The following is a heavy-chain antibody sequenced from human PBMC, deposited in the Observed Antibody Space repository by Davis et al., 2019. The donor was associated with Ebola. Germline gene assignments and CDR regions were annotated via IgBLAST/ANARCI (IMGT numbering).Heavy chain of an antibody. J-gene: IGHJ6*02. V-gene: IGHV4-39*07. D-gene: IGHD2-15*01. CDR2: FYHSGST. CDR1: GDSITTSRYY. Sequence: SETLSLTCTVSGDSITTSRYYWGWLRQSPDKGLEWIGSFYHSGSTYYSPSLKSRVTISVDTSKNQFSLKLSSVTAADTAVYYCARGRVVVAATWGNYYYYYYYGMDVWGQGTTVTVSS. CDR3: ARGRVVVAATWGNYYYYYYYGMDV.